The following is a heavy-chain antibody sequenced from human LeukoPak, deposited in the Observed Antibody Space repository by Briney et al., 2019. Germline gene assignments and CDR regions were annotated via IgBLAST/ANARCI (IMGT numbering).Heavy chain of an antibody. D-gene: IGHD1-14*01. CDR1: GGTFSSYT. J-gene: IGHJ4*02. Sequence: ASVKVSCKASGGTFSSYTISWVRQAPGQGVEGMGRIIPILGIANYAQKFQGRVTITADKSTSTAYMELSSLRSEDTAVYYCARDLGDNDYWGQGTLVTVSS. V-gene: IGHV1-69*04. CDR2: IIPILGIA. CDR3: ARDLGDNDY.